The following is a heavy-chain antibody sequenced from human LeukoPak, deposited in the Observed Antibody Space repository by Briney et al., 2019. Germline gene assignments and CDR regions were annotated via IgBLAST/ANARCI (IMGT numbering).Heavy chain of an antibody. CDR2: TYSGGRT. J-gene: IGHJ6*03. Sequence: GGSLRLSCAASGFTVSSNYMSWVRQASGKGLEWVSVTYSGGRTYYADSVKGRFTISRDISKNTLYLQMNSLRAEDTAVYYCARVLSGRGSLYDYYYYMDVWGKGTTVTVSS. CDR3: ARVLSGRGSLYDYYYYMDV. V-gene: IGHV3-53*01. D-gene: IGHD3-10*01. CDR1: GFTVSSNY.